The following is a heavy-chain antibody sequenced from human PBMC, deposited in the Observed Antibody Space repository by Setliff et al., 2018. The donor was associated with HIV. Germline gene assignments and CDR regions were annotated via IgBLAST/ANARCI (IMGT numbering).Heavy chain of an antibody. D-gene: IGHD5-12*01. J-gene: IGHJ6*03. Sequence: ASVKVSCKASGYTFTSYAMHWVRQAPGQRLEWMGWINAGNGKTKYSQKFQGRVTITRDTSASTAYMELSSLRSEDTAVYYCARDHQWLLRGSYYYYYYMDVWGKGTTVTVSS. CDR1: GYTFTSYA. V-gene: IGHV1-3*01. CDR3: ARDHQWLLRGSYYYYYYMDV. CDR2: INAGNGKT.